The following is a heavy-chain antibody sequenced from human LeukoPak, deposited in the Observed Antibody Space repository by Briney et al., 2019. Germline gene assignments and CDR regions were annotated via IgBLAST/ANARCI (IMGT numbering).Heavy chain of an antibody. CDR1: GFTFSAYS. J-gene: IGHJ4*02. CDR3: ARDRGLWW. Sequence: PGGSLRLSCATSGFTFSAYSMNWVRHAPGKGLEWVANINGRGFSIHYADSIKGRFTISRDNTKDLLYLQMTSLRAEDTAVYYCARDRGLWWWGQGSLVTVSS. D-gene: IGHD2-21*01. CDR2: INGRGFSI. V-gene: IGHV3-21*06.